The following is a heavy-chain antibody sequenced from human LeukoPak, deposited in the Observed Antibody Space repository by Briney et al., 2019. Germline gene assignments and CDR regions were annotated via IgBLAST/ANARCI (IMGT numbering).Heavy chain of an antibody. CDR1: GYTFTSFD. CDR2: MNPNSGNT. CDR3: ARVQVATHVFDI. J-gene: IGHJ3*02. V-gene: IGHV1-8*01. D-gene: IGHD5-12*01. Sequence: ASVKVSCKASGYTFTSFDINWVRQATGQGLEWMGWMNPNSGNTGYAQKFQGRVTITRNTSISTAYMELSSLTYEDTAVYYCARVQVATHVFDIWGLGTMVTVSS.